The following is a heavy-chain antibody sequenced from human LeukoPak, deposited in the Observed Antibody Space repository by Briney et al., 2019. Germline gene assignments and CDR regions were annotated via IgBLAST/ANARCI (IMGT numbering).Heavy chain of an antibody. CDR2: IRYDGSNK. Sequence: PGGSLRLSCAASGFTFSSYGMHWVRQAPGKGLEWVAFIRYDGSNKYYADSVKGRFTISRDNSKNTLYLQMNSLRAEDTAVYYCAKVAPGLGYCSSTSCYSRPPFDYWGQGTLVTVSS. V-gene: IGHV3-30*02. CDR1: GFTFSSYG. J-gene: IGHJ4*02. CDR3: AKVAPGLGYCSSTSCYSRPPFDY. D-gene: IGHD2-2*02.